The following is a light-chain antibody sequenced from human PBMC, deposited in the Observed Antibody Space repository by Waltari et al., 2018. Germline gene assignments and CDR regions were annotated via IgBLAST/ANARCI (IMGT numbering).Light chain of an antibody. CDR3: VLYMTSGISV. Sequence: QTVVTQEPSFSVSPGGTVTLTCGLSSGSVSTSYYPSWYQQTPGRPPRTPIYNTTTRSSGVPDRFSGSILGNKAALTITGAQADDESDYYCVLYMTSGISVFGGGTKLTVL. CDR1: SGSVSTSYY. CDR2: NTT. V-gene: IGLV8-61*01. J-gene: IGLJ3*02.